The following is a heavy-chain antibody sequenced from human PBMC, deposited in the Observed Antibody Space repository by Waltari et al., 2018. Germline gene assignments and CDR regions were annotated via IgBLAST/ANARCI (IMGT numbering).Heavy chain of an antibody. CDR3: ARYSSSWYYFDY. CDR1: GGSISSYY. J-gene: IGHJ4*02. Sequence: QVQLQESGPGLVKPSETLSLTCTVSGGSISSYYWRWIRQPPGKGLEWIGYIYYSGSTNYNPSLKSRVTISVDTSKNQFSLKLSSVTAADTAVYYCARYSSSWYYFDYWGQGTLVTVSS. D-gene: IGHD6-13*01. V-gene: IGHV4-59*01. CDR2: IYYSGST.